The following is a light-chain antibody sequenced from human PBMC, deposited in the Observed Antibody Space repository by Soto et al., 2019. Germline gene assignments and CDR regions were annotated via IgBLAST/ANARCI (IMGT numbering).Light chain of an antibody. CDR1: LSFSGK. V-gene: IGKV3-15*01. J-gene: IGKJ5*01. Sequence: EIVRTQSPATSYVYPGVRATLSCRASLSFSGKLALYQQRPGQAPWLLVYGAFPRATDIPARFSATGSGTEFTLTISSLQADDFAVYYCQQYNSSTLITFDQGTRLETK. CDR2: GAF. CDR3: QQYNSSTLIT.